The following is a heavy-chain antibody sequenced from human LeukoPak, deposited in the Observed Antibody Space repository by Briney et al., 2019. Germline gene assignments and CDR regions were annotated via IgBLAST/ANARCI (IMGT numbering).Heavy chain of an antibody. CDR3: ARVSSAGICNY. J-gene: IGHJ4*02. V-gene: IGHV4-4*07. Sequence: SETLSLTCTVSGGSFSGYYWSWIRQPAGKGLEWIGRIYTSGSTNYNPSLKSRVTMSVDTSKNQFSLKLSSVTAADTAVYYCARVSSAGICNYWGQGTLVTVSS. D-gene: IGHD6-19*01. CDR2: IYTSGST. CDR1: GGSFSGYY.